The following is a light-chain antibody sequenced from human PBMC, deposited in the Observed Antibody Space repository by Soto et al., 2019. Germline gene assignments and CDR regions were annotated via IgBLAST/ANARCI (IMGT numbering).Light chain of an antibody. Sequence: QSVLTQPASVSGSPGQSITISCTGTTSDVGGYSYVSWYQQHPGRAPKLMIYEVSNRPSGVSNRFSGSKSGYTASLTISGLQAEDEGEYYCSSYTSNNTLVFGGGTKVTV. J-gene: IGLJ2*01. CDR3: SSYTSNNTLV. V-gene: IGLV2-14*01. CDR1: TSDVGGYSY. CDR2: EVS.